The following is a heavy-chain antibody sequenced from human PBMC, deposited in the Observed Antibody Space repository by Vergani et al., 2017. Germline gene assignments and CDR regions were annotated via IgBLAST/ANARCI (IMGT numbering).Heavy chain of an antibody. V-gene: IGHV3-15*01. J-gene: IGHJ4*02. CDR1: GFTFSNAW. D-gene: IGHD3-9*01. CDR3: TTDVYYDILTGYYLHDY. CDR2: IKSKTEGGTT. Sequence: EVQLVESGGGLVKPGGSHRLSCAASGFTFSNAWMRWVSQAPGKGLEWVGRIKSKTEGGTTDYAATVKGRFTISRDDSKNTLYLQMNSLKTEDTAVYYCTTDVYYDILTGYYLHDYWGQGTLVTVSS.